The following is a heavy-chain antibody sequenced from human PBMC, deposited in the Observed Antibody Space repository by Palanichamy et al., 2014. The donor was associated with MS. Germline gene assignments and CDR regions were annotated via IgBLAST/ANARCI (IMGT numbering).Heavy chain of an antibody. J-gene: IGHJ4*02. D-gene: IGHD2-21*01. V-gene: IGHV1-3*01. CDR1: GYTFTSYV. CDR2: INAGNGNT. Sequence: VHLVQSGAEVKEPGASVKVSCKTSGYTFTSYVMHWVRQAPGQRLEWMGWINAGNGNTKYSQNFQGRVTFIRDTSASTAYMELSSLRPEDTAVYYCARDSCRGGGCYTPNFDYWGQGTLVTVSS. CDR3: ARDSCRGGGCYTPNFDY.